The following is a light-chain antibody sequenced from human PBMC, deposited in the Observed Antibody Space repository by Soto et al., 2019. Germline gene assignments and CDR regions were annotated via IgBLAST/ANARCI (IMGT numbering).Light chain of an antibody. J-gene: IGKJ1*01. CDR2: KAS. CDR1: QTISSL. V-gene: IGKV1-5*03. CDR3: QHYNSNSEA. Sequence: DIQMTQSPSTLSASVGDRVTMTCRASQTISSLLSWYQQQPAKDATLLIYKASTIKSGVLPRLSGGGSAGEFTITTISMLPHDFVAYYCQHYNSNSEAFGQGTKVDIK.